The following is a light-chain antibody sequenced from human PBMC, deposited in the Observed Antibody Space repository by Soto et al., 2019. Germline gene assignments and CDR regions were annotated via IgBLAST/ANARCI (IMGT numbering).Light chain of an antibody. CDR1: SSNIGSNT. Sequence: QSVLTQAPSASGTPGQRVTLSCSGSSSNIGSNTVHWYQQLPGTAPKLLIYSNNQRPSGVPDRFSGSKSGTSASLAISGLQSEDEADYYCAAWDDSLTGPVFGGGTQLTVL. CDR2: SNN. J-gene: IGLJ7*01. CDR3: AAWDDSLTGPV. V-gene: IGLV1-44*01.